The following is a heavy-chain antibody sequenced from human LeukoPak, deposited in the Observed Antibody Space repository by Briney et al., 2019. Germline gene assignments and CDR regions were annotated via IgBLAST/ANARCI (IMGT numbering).Heavy chain of an antibody. CDR2: ISYSGST. D-gene: IGHD6-13*01. V-gene: IGHV4-59*12. J-gene: IGHJ3*02. CDR3: ARDLYSSRTNDAFVI. CDR1: GGSISTYY. Sequence: SETLSLTCTVSGGSISTYYWNWIRQPPGKGLEWIGYISYSGSTNYNSSLKSRVTISLDTSKNQFSPKLSSVTAADTAVYYCARDLYSSRTNDAFVIWGQGTMVTVSS.